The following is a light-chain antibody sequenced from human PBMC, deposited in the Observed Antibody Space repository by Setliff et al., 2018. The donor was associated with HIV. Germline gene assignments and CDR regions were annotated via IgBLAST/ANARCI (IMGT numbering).Light chain of an antibody. CDR3: ASWDDSLKEYV. CDR2: TNS. V-gene: IGLV1-44*01. CDR1: NSNIGTNT. Sequence: QSVLTQPPSASGTPGQRVTISRSGSNSNIGTNTVNWYQQLPGAAPKLLIYTNSHRPSGVPDRFSGSKSGTSASLAISGLRSEDEADYYCASWDDSLKEYVFGTGTKVTVL. J-gene: IGLJ1*01.